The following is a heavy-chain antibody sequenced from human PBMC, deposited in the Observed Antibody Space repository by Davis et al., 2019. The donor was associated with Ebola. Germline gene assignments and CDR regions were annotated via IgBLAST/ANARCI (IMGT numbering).Heavy chain of an antibody. D-gene: IGHD3-16*02. CDR3: VRVGELSSPYYFDY. CDR1: GYTLTELS. J-gene: IGHJ4*02. V-gene: IGHV1-24*01. Sequence: ASVKVSCKVSGYTLTELSMHWVRQAPGKGLEWMGGFDPEDGETIYAQKFQGRVTMTEDTSTDTAYMELSSLRSEDTAVYYCVRVGELSSPYYFDYWGQGTLVTVSS. CDR2: FDPEDGET.